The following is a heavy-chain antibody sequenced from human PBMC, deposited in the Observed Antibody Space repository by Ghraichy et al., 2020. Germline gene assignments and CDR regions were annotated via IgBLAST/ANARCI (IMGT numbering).Heavy chain of an antibody. CDR2: ISGNGVST. J-gene: IGHJ4*02. V-gene: IGHV3-23*01. D-gene: IGHD3-16*01. CDR3: AKVVTRVLLTGSY. Sequence: GESLNISCAASGFTFSYYAMSWVRQAPGKGLEWVSEISGNGVSTYYADSVKGRFTISRDNSKNTLSLQMHSLRAEDTAVYYCAKVVTRVLLTGSYWGQGTLVTVSS. CDR1: GFTFSYYA.